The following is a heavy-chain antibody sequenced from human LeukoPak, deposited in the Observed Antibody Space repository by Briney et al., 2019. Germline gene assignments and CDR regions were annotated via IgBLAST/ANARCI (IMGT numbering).Heavy chain of an antibody. Sequence: PGGSLRLSCAASGFTFSSYGVHWVRQAPGKGLEWVAVIWYDGSNKYYADSVKGRFTISRDNSKNTLYLQMNSLRAEDTAVYYCARDRGSSGWYDAFDIWGQGTMVTVSS. CDR1: GFTFSSYG. CDR3: ARDRGSSGWYDAFDI. D-gene: IGHD6-19*01. CDR2: IWYDGSNK. J-gene: IGHJ3*02. V-gene: IGHV3-33*01.